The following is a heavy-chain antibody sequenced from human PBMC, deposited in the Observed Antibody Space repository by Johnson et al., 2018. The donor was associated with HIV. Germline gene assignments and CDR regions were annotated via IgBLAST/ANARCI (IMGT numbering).Heavy chain of an antibody. CDR1: GFTFSSYA. J-gene: IGHJ3*02. CDR3: ARAHVYCSGGSCYHLEHPFI. D-gene: IGHD2-15*01. Sequence: QVQLVESGGGVVQPGRSLRLSCAASGFTFSSYAMHWVRQAPGKGLEWVAVISYDGSETHYVDSVKGRFPISRDNAKNLLYLQMNSLRAEDTAVYYCARAHVYCSGGSCYHLEHPFIWGQGTMVTVSS. V-gene: IGHV3-30*04. CDR2: ISYDGSET.